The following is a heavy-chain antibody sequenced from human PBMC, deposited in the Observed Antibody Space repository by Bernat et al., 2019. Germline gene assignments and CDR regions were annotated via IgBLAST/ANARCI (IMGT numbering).Heavy chain of an antibody. D-gene: IGHD3-3*01. CDR2: IDPSDAYT. CDR3: ARLSDDFWSGYYHFDP. V-gene: IGHV5-10-1*03. CDR1: GYSFTSYW. Sequence: EVQLVQSGAEVKKPGESLRISCKGSGYSFTSYWISWVRQMPGKGLEWMGRIDPSDAYTNYSPSFQGHVTISADKSISTAYLQWSSLKASDTAMYYCARLSDDFWSGYYHFDPWGQGTLVTVSS. J-gene: IGHJ5*02.